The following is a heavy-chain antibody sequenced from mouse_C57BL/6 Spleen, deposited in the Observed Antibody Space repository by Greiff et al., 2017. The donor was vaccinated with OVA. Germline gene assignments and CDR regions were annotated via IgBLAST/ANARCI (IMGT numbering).Heavy chain of an antibody. Sequence: QVHVKQPGAELVKPGASVKLSCKASGYTFTSYWMQWVKQRPGQGLEWIGEIDPSDCYPNYTQKFKGKATLTVDTSSSTAYMQLSSLTSEDSAVYYCVVGLRNYGRFAYGGQGTLVTVSA. J-gene: IGHJ3*01. V-gene: IGHV1-50*01. CDR1: GYTFTSYW. D-gene: IGHD1-1*01. CDR2: IDPSDCYP. CDR3: VVGLRNYGRFAY.